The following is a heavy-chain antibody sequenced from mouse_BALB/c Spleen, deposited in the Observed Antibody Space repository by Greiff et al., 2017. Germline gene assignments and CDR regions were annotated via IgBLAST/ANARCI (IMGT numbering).Heavy chain of an antibody. V-gene: IGHV5-6*02. D-gene: IGHD1-1*01. CDR3: ARGVLRYYFDY. CDR2: ISSGGSYT. Sequence: DVKLVESGGDLVKPGGSLKLSCAASGFTFSSYGMSWVRQTPDKRLEWVATISSGGSYTYYPDSVKGRFTISRDNAKNTLYLQMSSLKSEDTAMYYCARGVLRYYFDYWGQGTTLTVSS. J-gene: IGHJ2*01. CDR1: GFTFSSYG.